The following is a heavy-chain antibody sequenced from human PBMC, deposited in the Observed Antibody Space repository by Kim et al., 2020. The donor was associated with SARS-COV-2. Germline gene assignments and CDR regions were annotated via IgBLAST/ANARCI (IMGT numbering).Heavy chain of an antibody. CDR2: ISCNSDNR. J-gene: IGHJ4*02. Sequence: GGSLRLSCAASGFSFGDHAMHWVRQAPGKGLEWVSGISCNSDNRVYADSVKGRFTISRDNAKNSLYLQMNSLRAEDTALYYCAKSGIVGALSYFDYWGQGTLVTVSS. CDR1: GFSFGDHA. V-gene: IGHV3-9*01. CDR3: AKSGIVGALSYFDY. D-gene: IGHD1-26*01.